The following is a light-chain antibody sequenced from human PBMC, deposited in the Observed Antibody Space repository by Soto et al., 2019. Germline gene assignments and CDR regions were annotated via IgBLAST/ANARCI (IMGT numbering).Light chain of an antibody. CDR2: GAS. CDR3: QQHSHWPPWT. V-gene: IGKV3-11*01. Sequence: IVLTQAPGTLSLSPGERATLSCRASQSVSRYLTWYQQKPGQGPRVLIYGASNRATGIPARFSGSGSGTDFTLTISSLEPEDFAVYYCQQHSHWPPWTFGQGTKVDIK. CDR1: QSVSRY. J-gene: IGKJ1*01.